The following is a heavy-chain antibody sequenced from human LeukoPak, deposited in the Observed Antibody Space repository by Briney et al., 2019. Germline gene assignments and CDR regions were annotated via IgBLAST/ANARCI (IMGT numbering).Heavy chain of an antibody. J-gene: IGHJ6*03. V-gene: IGHV3-53*01. D-gene: IGHD1-26*01. CDR1: GFTFSSYW. CDR3: AKNRGAGSHYYYHMNV. Sequence: GGSLRLSCAASGFTFSSYWMSWVRQAPGKGLEWVSVIYSGGSTYYADSVKGRFTISRDNSKNTLYLQMNSLRAEDTAVYYCAKNRGAGSHYYYHMNVWDKGTTVTVSS. CDR2: IYSGGST.